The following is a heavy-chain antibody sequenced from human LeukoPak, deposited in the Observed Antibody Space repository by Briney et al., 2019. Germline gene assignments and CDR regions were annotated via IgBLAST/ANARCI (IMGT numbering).Heavy chain of an antibody. J-gene: IGHJ6*03. CDR1: GYTFTSYG. V-gene: IGHV1-18*01. CDR2: ISVYNGNT. CDR3: ARTVSAATHYYYMDV. Sequence: GASVKVSCKASGYTFTSYGISWVRQAPGQGLEWMGWISVYNGNTNYAQKLQGRVTMTTDTSTSTAYMELRSLRSDDTAVYYCARTVSAATHYYYMDVWGKGTTVTVSS. D-gene: IGHD2-2*01.